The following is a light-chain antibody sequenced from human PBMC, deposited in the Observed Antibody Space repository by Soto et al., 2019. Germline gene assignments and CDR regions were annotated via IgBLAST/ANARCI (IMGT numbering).Light chain of an antibody. V-gene: IGKV3-20*01. CDR1: QSVNSNY. CDR2: AAS. Sequence: EIVLTQSPGTLSLSPGERATLSCRASQSVNSNYLAWYQQKPGQAPRLLIYAASSRATGIPDRFSGGGSGTDFTLTISRLEPEDSAVYYCQQYSSGMFGQGTKVEIK. J-gene: IGKJ1*01. CDR3: QQYSSGM.